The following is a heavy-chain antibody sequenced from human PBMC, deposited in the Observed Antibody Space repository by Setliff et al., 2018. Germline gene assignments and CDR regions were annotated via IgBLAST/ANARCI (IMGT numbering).Heavy chain of an antibody. CDR1: GDPFNAYG. CDR3: ARGPSPTVTPSRLIYFYHMDV. V-gene: IGHV1-69*10. J-gene: IGHJ6*03. D-gene: IGHD4-17*01. Sequence: ASVKVSCKAPGDPFNAYGVSWVRQAPGQGLEWMGAIIPVLGMTDYAQKFQGRLTITADQSTTTVYMELSSLRFDDTALYYCARGPSPTVTPSRLIYFYHMDVWGTGTTVTVSS. CDR2: IIPVLGMT.